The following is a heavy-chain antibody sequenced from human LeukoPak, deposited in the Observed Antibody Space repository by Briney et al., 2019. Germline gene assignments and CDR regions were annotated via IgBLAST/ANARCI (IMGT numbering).Heavy chain of an antibody. CDR1: GGSISSYY. J-gene: IGHJ4*02. CDR3: ARRLAVAGEFDY. D-gene: IGHD6-19*01. CDR2: IYYSGST. Sequence: SETLSLTCTVSGGSISSYYWSWIRQPPGKGLEWIGYIYYSGSTNYNPSLKSRVTISVDTSKNQFSLKLSSVTAADTAVYYCARRLAVAGEFDYWGQGTLVTVSP. V-gene: IGHV4-59*01.